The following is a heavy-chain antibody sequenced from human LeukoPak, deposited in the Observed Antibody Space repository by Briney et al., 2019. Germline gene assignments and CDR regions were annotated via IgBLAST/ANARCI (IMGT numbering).Heavy chain of an antibody. V-gene: IGHV4-61*02. CDR1: GGSISSGSYY. Sequence: PSQTLSLTCTVSGGSISSGSYYWSWIRQPAGKGLEWIGRIYTSGSTNYNPSLKSRFPISVDTSKNQFFLKWSAVTPENPAVYFFARPMVRGVNFDYWGQGTLVTVSS. D-gene: IGHD3-10*01. J-gene: IGHJ4*02. CDR2: IYTSGST. CDR3: ARPMVRGVNFDY.